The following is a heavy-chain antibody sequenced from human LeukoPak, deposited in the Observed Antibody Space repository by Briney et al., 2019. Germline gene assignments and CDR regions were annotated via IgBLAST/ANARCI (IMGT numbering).Heavy chain of an antibody. Sequence: ASVKVSCKASGYTFTSFGITWVRQAPGQGLEWMGWISAYNGNTNYAQKLQGRVTMTTDTSTSTAYMELRGLRSDDTAVYYCARTDCTNGVCFYGMDVWGQGTTVTVSS. CDR2: ISAYNGNT. D-gene: IGHD2-8*01. CDR1: GYTFTSFG. J-gene: IGHJ6*02. V-gene: IGHV1-18*01. CDR3: ARTDCTNGVCFYGMDV.